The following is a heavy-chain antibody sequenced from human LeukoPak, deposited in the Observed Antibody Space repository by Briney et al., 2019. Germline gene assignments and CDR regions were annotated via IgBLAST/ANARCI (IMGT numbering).Heavy chain of an antibody. CDR3: ARGTYSSGWYGYYFDY. CDR2: INPNSGGT. D-gene: IGHD6-19*01. V-gene: IGHV1-2*02. Sequence: GASVKVSCKASGYTLTGYYMHWVRQAHGQGLEWMGWINPNSGGTNYAQKFQGRVTMTRDTSISTAYMELSRLRSNDTAVYYCARGTYSSGWYGYYFDYWGQGTLVTVSS. J-gene: IGHJ4*02. CDR1: GYTLTGYY.